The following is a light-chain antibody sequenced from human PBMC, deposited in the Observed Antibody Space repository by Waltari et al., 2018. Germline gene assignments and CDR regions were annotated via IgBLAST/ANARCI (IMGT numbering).Light chain of an antibody. CDR2: EVN. CDR1: NSDVGTYNL. V-gene: IGLV2-23*02. Sequence: QSALTQPASVSGYPGQSIPISCTGTNSDVGTYNLVSWYQQRPGKAPNLLIYEVNKRPSGVSNRFSGSKSGNTASLTISGLQAEDEADYFCCSYAGNTIFIIFGGGTELAVL. J-gene: IGLJ2*01. CDR3: CSYAGNTIFII.